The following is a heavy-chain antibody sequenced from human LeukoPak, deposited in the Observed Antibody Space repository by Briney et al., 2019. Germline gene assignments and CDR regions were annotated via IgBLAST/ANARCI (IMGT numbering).Heavy chain of an antibody. CDR3: ARVFAGYCSGGSCHPADY. CDR2: IYSGGST. J-gene: IGHJ4*02. V-gene: IGHV3-66*02. Sequence: GGSLRLSCAASGFTVSSNYMSWVRQAPGKGLEWVSVIYSGGSTYYADSVKGRFTISRDNSKNTLYLQMNSLRAEDTAVYYCARVFAGYCSGGSCHPADYWGQGTLVTVSS. CDR1: GFTVSSNY. D-gene: IGHD2-15*01.